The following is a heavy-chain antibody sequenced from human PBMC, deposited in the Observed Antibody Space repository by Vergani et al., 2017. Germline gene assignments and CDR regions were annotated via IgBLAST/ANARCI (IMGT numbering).Heavy chain of an antibody. CDR1: GGSISSSSYY. J-gene: IGHJ4*02. CDR3: ARDDSFVMGDDLSPVFDY. V-gene: IGHV4-39*07. Sequence: QLQLQESGPGLVKPSETLSLTCTVSGGSISSSSYYWGWIRQPPGKGLEWIGSIYYSGSTYYNPSLKSRVTISVDTSKNQFSLKLSSLTAANTAVYYCARDDSFVMGDDLSPVFDYWGQGTLVTVSS. CDR2: IYYSGST. D-gene: IGHD5-12*01.